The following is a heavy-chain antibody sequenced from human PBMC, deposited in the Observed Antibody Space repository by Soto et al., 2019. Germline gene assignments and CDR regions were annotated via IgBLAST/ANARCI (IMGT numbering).Heavy chain of an antibody. CDR2: ISTYNGSP. J-gene: IGHJ6*03. CDR1: GYTFTSYG. Sequence: QVPLVQSGAEVKKPGASVKVSCKASGYTFTSYGISWVRQAPGQGLERMGWISTYNGSPNYAQKLQGRVTMTTDTATSTAYMELRSLRSDDTAVYFCARPYGPSYYYYYMDVWGKGTTVTVSS. D-gene: IGHD3-16*01. V-gene: IGHV1-18*01. CDR3: ARPYGPSYYYYYMDV.